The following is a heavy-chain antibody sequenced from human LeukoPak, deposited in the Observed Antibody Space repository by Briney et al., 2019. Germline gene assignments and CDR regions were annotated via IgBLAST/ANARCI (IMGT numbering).Heavy chain of an antibody. CDR3: AKYVSAKGPPYALDV. CDR1: EFTFSSYA. D-gene: IGHD2/OR15-2a*01. Sequence: PGGSLRLSCAASEFTFSSYAMQWVRQAPGKGLGWDSGISASGGSTWYADSVKGRFTISRDNSKNTLYLQMNSLRAEDTAVYYCAKYVSAKGPPYALDVWGQGTTVTVSS. J-gene: IGHJ6*02. CDR2: ISASGGST. V-gene: IGHV3-23*01.